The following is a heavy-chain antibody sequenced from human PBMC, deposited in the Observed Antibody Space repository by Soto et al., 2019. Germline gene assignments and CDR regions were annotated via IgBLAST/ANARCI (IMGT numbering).Heavy chain of an antibody. CDR2: ISAYNGNA. CDR3: ATTLVRPYAFDL. Sequence: QVQLVQSGAEVKKPGASVKVSCKASGYTFTSYGISWVRQAPGQGLEWMGWISAYNGNANYAQKLQGRVTMTTDTATSTAYMELRSLRSAAKAVYYCATTLVRPYAFDLWGQGTMVTVSS. CDR1: GYTFTSYG. D-gene: IGHD2-21*01. J-gene: IGHJ3*01. V-gene: IGHV1-18*01.